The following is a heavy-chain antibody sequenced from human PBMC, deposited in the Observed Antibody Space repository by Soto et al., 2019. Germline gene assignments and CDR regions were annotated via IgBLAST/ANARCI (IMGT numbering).Heavy chain of an antibody. J-gene: IGHJ4*02. Sequence: SVKVSCKASGGTFSSYAISWVRQAPGQGLEWMGGIIPIFGTANYAQKFQGRVTITADESTSTAYMELSSLRSEDTAVYYCATTNGIVGATRYFDYWGQGTLVTVSS. D-gene: IGHD1-26*01. CDR1: GGTFSSYA. V-gene: IGHV1-69*13. CDR2: IIPIFGTA. CDR3: ATTNGIVGATRYFDY.